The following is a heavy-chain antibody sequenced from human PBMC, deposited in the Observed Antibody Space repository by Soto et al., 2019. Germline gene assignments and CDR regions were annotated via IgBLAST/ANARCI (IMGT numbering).Heavy chain of an antibody. J-gene: IGHJ6*04. D-gene: IGHD3-10*01. CDR2: IYYSGST. CDR3: ARDQRKTMVRGVIIWPHYYYYGMDV. V-gene: IGHV4-59*06. CDR1: GGSISSYY. Sequence: SETLSLTCTVSGGSISSYYWSWIRPHPGKGLEWIGYIYYSGSTYYNPSLKSRVTISVDTSKNQFSLKLSSVTAADTAVYYCARDQRKTMVRGVIIWPHYYYYGMDVWGEGTTVTVSS.